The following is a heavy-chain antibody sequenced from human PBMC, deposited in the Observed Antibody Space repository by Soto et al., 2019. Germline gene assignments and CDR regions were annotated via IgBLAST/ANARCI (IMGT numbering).Heavy chain of an antibody. J-gene: IGHJ4*02. V-gene: IGHV1-58*02. Sequence: GASVKVSCKASGFTFTSSAMQWVRQARGQRLEWIGWIVVGSGNTNYAQKFQERVTITRDMSTSTAYMELSSLRSEDTAVYYCARGHYYDSSGFFDLYYFDYWGQGTLVTVSS. CDR1: GFTFTSSA. D-gene: IGHD3-22*01. CDR3: ARGHYYDSSGFFDLYYFDY. CDR2: IVVGSGNT.